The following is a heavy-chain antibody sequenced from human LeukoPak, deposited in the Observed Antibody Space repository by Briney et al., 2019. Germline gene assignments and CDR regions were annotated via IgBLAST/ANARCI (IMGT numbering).Heavy chain of an antibody. CDR3: ARDLNAGLRFLEWLLSLDY. V-gene: IGHV3-23*01. Sequence: GGSLRLSCAASGFTFNNYAMNWVRQAPGKGLEWVSAITGSGGSTYYADSVKGRFTISRDNSKNTLYLQLNSLRVEETAVYYCARDLNAGLRFLEWLLSLDYWGQGTLVTVSS. CDR1: GFTFNNYA. CDR2: ITGSGGST. J-gene: IGHJ4*02. D-gene: IGHD3-3*01.